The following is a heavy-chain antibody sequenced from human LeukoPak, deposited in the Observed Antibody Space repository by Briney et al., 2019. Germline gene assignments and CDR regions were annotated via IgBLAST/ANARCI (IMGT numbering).Heavy chain of an antibody. CDR2: IYQSGTT. V-gene: IGHV4-39*01. CDR3: ARLPTGYPNWFDP. Sequence: SDTLSLTCAVSGGSIISSSYNWGGIRQAPGEGREGVGAIYQSGTTYYNPSRKGRGTISVDTSKNQVFLKLSSVTAADTAVYYCARLPTGYPNWFDPWGQGSLVTVSS. D-gene: IGHD3-9*01. J-gene: IGHJ5*02. CDR1: GGSIISSSYN.